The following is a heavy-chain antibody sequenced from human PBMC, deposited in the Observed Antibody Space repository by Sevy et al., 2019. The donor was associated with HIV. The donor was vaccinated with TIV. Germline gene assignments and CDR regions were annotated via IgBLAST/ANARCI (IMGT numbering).Heavy chain of an antibody. CDR2: IYYSGST. V-gene: IGHV4-31*03. J-gene: IGHJ2*01. CDR1: GGSISSGGYY. CDR3: AGLLLDHGDDRNPYWYFDL. D-gene: IGHD4-17*01. Sequence: SETLSLTCTVSGGSISSGGYYWSWIRQHPGKGLEWIGYIYYSGSTYYNPSLKSRVTISVDTSKNQFSLKLSSVTAADTAVYYCAGLLLDHGDDRNPYWYFDLWGRGTLVTVSS.